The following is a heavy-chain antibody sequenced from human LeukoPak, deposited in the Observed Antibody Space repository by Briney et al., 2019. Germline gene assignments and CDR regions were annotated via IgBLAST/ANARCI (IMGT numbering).Heavy chain of an antibody. CDR3: ARVSDYGDSGFFDY. CDR2: IIPIFGTA. D-gene: IGHD4-17*01. CDR1: GGTFSSYA. Sequence: SVKVSCKASGGTFSSYAISWVRQAPGQGLEWMGGIIPIFGTANYAQKFQGRVTITADESTGTAYMELSSLRSEDTAVYYCARVSDYGDSGFFDYWGQGTLVTVSS. V-gene: IGHV1-69*13. J-gene: IGHJ4*02.